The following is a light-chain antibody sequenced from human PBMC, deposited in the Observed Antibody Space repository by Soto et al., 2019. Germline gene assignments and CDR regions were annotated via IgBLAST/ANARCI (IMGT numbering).Light chain of an antibody. CDR1: SSEVGGYNY. CDR3: SSYTTSNTRQIV. Sequence: QSVLTQPASVSGSPGQSITISCTGTSSEVGGYNYVSWYQHHPGKAPKLMIFDVSNRPSGVSNRFSGSKSGNTASLTISWLQPEDEADYYCSSYTTSNTRQIVFGTGTKVTVL. V-gene: IGLV2-14*03. CDR2: DVS. J-gene: IGLJ1*01.